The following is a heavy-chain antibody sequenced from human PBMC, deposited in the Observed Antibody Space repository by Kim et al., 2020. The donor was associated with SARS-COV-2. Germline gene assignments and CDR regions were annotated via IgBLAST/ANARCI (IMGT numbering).Heavy chain of an antibody. J-gene: IGHJ6*02. Sequence: GGSLRPSCAASGFVFSDYSMDWVRQAPGKGLEWISFISGSRGGGGIYYSDSVRGRFIISRDNAKNSLYLQMNSLRDEDTAVYYCARANFFYAVDVWGQGTTVIVSS. V-gene: IGHV3-48*02. CDR3: ARANFFYAVDV. CDR1: GFVFSDYS. CDR2: ISGSRGGGGI.